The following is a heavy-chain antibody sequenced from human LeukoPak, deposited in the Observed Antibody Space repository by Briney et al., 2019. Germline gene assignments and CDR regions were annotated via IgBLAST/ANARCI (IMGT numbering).Heavy chain of an antibody. Sequence: PSETLSLTCAVYGGSFSGYYWSGIRQPPGKGLEWIGEINHSGSTNYNPSLKSRVTISVDTSKNQFSLKLSSVTAADTAVYYCARGVRRVVVAGKLDPRGQGTLVTVSS. CDR1: GGSFSGYY. CDR2: INHSGST. D-gene: IGHD2-2*01. J-gene: IGHJ5*02. CDR3: ARGVRRVVVAGKLDP. V-gene: IGHV4-34*01.